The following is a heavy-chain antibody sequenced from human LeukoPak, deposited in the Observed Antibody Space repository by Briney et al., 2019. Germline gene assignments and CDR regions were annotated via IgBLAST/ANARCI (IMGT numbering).Heavy chain of an antibody. Sequence: PGGSLRLSCAASGFTFSNFAMTWVRQSPGKGLEWVSGISGSGGSTYYADSVKGRFTISRDNSKNTLYLQMNSLRAEDTAIYYCAKDFGSGEPIYYYMDVWGKGTTVTVSS. V-gene: IGHV3-23*01. CDR1: GFTFSNFA. CDR3: AKDFGSGEPIYYYMDV. D-gene: IGHD6-19*01. CDR2: ISGSGGST. J-gene: IGHJ6*03.